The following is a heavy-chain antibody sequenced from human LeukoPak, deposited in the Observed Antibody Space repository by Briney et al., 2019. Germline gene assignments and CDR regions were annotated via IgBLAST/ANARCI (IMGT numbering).Heavy chain of an antibody. CDR3: ARTFGELSPFDY. CDR1: GGSISSGGYY. J-gene: IGHJ4*02. CDR2: IYYSGST. D-gene: IGHD3-10*01. Sequence: SQTLSLTCTVSGGSISSGGYYWSWILQHPGKGLEWIGYIYYSGSTYYNPSLKSRVTISVDTSKNQFSLKLSSVTAADTAVYYCARTFGELSPFDYWGQGTLVTVSS. V-gene: IGHV4-31*03.